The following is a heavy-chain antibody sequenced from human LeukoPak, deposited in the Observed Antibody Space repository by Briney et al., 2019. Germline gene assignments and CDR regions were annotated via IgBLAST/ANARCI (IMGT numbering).Heavy chain of an antibody. V-gene: IGHV3-53*01. CDR2: IYRGGST. D-gene: IGHD1-14*01. Sequence: GGSLRLSGAASGFAVRGEDVGWVGEAPGKGLEGVSIIYRGGSTYYPASVKGRFTISRDNSNNTLYLQMNSLRAEDTAVYYCARGNPGGEFYWGQGTLVTVSS. CDR1: GFAVRGED. CDR3: ARGNPGGEFY. J-gene: IGHJ4*02.